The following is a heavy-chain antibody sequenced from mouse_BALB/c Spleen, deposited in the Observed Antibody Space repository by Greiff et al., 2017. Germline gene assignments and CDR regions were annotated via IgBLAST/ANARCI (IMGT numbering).Heavy chain of an antibody. J-gene: IGHJ3*01. CDR2: ISYSGST. Sequence: EVQLQESGPGLVKPSQSLSLTCTVTGYSITSDYAWNWIRQFPGNKLEWMGYISYSGSTCYNPSLKSRISITRDTSKNQFFLQLNSVTTEDTATYYCARYYDYGGFAYWGQGTLVTVSA. V-gene: IGHV3-2*02. CDR1: GYSITSDYA. D-gene: IGHD2-4*01. CDR3: ARYYDYGGFAY.